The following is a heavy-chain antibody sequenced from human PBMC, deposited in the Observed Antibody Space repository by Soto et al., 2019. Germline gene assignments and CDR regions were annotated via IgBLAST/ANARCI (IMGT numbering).Heavy chain of an antibody. J-gene: IGHJ4*02. CDR1: GGSISSYY. CDR3: ARLWGYYNDF. Sequence: SETLSLTCTVSGGSISSYYWSWIRQPPGKGLEWIGYIYYSGSTNYNPSLKSRVTISVDTSKNQFSLKVSSVTAADTAVYYCARLWGYYNDFWGQGTLVTVSS. V-gene: IGHV4-59*08. D-gene: IGHD3-22*01. CDR2: IYYSGST.